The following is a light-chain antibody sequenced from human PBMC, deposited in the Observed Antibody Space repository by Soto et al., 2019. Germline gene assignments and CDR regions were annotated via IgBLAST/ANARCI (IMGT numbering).Light chain of an antibody. CDR2: EVT. Sequence: QSALTQPPSASGSPGQSVTISCTGTSSDVGGYNYVSWYQQHPGKAPKLIIYEVTKWPSGVPDRLSGSKSGNTASLTVSGLQAEDEADYYCASYAGSSVVFGGGTKLTVL. CDR1: SSDVGGYNY. J-gene: IGLJ2*01. CDR3: ASYAGSSVV. V-gene: IGLV2-8*01.